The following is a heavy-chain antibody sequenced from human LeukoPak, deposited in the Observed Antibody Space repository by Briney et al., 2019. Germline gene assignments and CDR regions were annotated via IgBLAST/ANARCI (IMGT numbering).Heavy chain of an antibody. J-gene: IGHJ4*02. D-gene: IGHD6-6*01. Sequence: GSLRLSCAASGFTFSNYGMHWVRQAPGKGLEWVAFIRYDGSNKYYADSVKGRFTISRDNSKNTLYLQMNSLRAEDTAIYYCAKDIRAYSTSGGFDYWGQGTLVTVSS. CDR1: GFTFSNYG. CDR2: IRYDGSNK. V-gene: IGHV3-30*02. CDR3: AKDIRAYSTSGGFDY.